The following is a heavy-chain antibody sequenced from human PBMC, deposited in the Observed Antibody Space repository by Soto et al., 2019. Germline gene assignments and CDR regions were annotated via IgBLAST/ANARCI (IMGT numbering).Heavy chain of an antibody. CDR3: ANRGRYYFDY. J-gene: IGHJ4*02. V-gene: IGHV3-23*01. CDR1: GFTFSSCA. D-gene: IGHD3-10*01. Sequence: EVQLLESGGGLIQPGGSLRLSCAASGFTFSSCAMSWVRQAPGKGLEWVSSIGVSSGNTYYADSVKGRFTVSRDNSKNTLYLQMNSLRAEDTAVYYCANRGRYYFDYWGQGTLVTVSS. CDR2: IGVSSGNT.